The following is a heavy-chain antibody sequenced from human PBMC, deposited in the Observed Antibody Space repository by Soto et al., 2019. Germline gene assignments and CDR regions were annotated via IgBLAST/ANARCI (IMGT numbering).Heavy chain of an antibody. CDR2: ISYDGSNK. J-gene: IGHJ4*02. CDR3: AKDRSGYYGSGSSN. V-gene: IGHV3-30*18. CDR1: GFTFSSYG. D-gene: IGHD3-10*01. Sequence: SGGSLRLSCAASGFTFSSYGMHWVRQAPGKGLEWVAVISYDGSNKYYADSVKGRFTISRDNSKNTLYLQMNSLRAEDTGVYYCAKDRSGYYGSGSSNWGQGTLVTVSS.